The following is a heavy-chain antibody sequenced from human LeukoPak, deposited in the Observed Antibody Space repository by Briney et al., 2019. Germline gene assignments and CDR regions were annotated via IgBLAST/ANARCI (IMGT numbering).Heavy chain of an antibody. Sequence: SETLSLTCAVYGGSFSGYYWSWIRQPPGKGLEWIGEINHSGSTNYNPSLKSRVTISVDTSKNQFSLKLSSVTAADTAVYYCARVRGSITMVRGAPPIGMDVWGQGTTVTVSS. CDR3: ARVRGSITMVRGAPPIGMDV. D-gene: IGHD3-10*01. CDR2: INHSGST. J-gene: IGHJ6*02. V-gene: IGHV4-34*01. CDR1: GGSFSGYY.